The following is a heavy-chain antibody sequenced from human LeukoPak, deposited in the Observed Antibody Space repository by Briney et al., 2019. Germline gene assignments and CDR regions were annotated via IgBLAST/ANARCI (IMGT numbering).Heavy chain of an antibody. Sequence: SVKVSCKASGFTFTSSAVQWVRQARGQRREWIGWIVVGSGNTNYAQKFQERVTITRDMSTSTAYMELSSLRSEDTAVYYCAACGHYGGNSHYFDYWGQGTLVTVSS. CDR1: GFTFTSSA. J-gene: IGHJ4*02. CDR3: AACGHYGGNSHYFDY. CDR2: IVVGSGNT. V-gene: IGHV1-58*01. D-gene: IGHD4-23*01.